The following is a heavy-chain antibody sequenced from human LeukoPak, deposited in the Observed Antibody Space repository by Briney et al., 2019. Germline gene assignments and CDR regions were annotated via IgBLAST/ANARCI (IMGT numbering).Heavy chain of an antibody. V-gene: IGHV3-30*18. CDR3: AKGARGNTVTSIVGLNWFDP. Sequence: GRSLRLSCAASGITFRSYGMHWVRQAPGKGLEWVAVISYDGSHKYYADSVKGRFSISRDNSKNTLYLQMNSLRADDTAVYYCAKGARGNTVTSIVGLNWFDPWGQGTLVTVSS. D-gene: IGHD4-17*01. J-gene: IGHJ5*02. CDR1: GITFRSYG. CDR2: ISYDGSHK.